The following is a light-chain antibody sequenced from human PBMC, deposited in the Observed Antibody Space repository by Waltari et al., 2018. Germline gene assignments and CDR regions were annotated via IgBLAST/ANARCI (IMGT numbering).Light chain of an antibody. J-gene: IGKJ4*01. Sequence: DIQMTPSPSTPSASVGDRVTIPCRASQSVKNNLAWYQQKPGKAPKVVIHKSSRLESGVPARFSGSGYGTEFTLTISSLHPDDFATYYCQEYVTLPVSFGGGTKVEIK. CDR1: QSVKNN. CDR3: QEYVTLPVS. V-gene: IGKV1-5*03. CDR2: KSS.